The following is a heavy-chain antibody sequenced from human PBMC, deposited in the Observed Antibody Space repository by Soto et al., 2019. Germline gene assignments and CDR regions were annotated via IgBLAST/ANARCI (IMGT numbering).Heavy chain of an antibody. D-gene: IGHD6-13*01. CDR3: AKRPLTAAGFDY. J-gene: IGHJ4*02. CDR1: GFTFSNYA. Sequence: EVQLLESGGGLVQPGGSLRLYCAASGFTFSNYAMTWVRQAPGKGLEWVSVITGSGGGTYFVDSVKGRFTISRDNSKNTVYLQMNSLRAEDTAVYYCAKRPLTAAGFDYRGQGTLVSVSS. CDR2: ITGSGGGT. V-gene: IGHV3-23*01.